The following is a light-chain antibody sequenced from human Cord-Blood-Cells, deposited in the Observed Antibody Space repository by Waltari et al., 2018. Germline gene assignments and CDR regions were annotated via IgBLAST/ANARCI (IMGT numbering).Light chain of an antibody. V-gene: IGLV2-18*02. CDR2: EVS. CDR3: SSYTSSSFVV. CDR1: STDVCRYNR. Sequence: QSALPRPPSLSGSPGQSVTLSCTATSTDVCRYNRVSWYQQPPGTAPNLMIYEVSNRPSGVPDRFSGSKSGNTASLTISGLQAEDEADYYCSSYTSSSFVVFGGGTKLTVL. J-gene: IGLJ2*01.